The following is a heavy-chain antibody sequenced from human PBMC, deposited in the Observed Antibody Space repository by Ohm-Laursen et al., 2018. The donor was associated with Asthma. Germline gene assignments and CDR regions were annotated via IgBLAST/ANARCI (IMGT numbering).Heavy chain of an antibody. V-gene: IGHV3-30*18. Sequence: SLRLSCAASGFTFGSYGMHWVRQAPGKGLEWVAIVSYDGSNKYYADSVKGRFTIFRDNSKNTLYLQMNSLRTEDTAVYYCAKNEVKHIVVVTATFSLIDSWGQGTLVTVSS. CDR3: AKNEVKHIVVVTATFSLIDS. J-gene: IGHJ4*02. D-gene: IGHD2-21*02. CDR1: GFTFGSYG. CDR2: VSYDGSNK.